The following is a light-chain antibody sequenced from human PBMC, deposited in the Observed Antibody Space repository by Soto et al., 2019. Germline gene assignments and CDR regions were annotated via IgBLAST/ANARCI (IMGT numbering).Light chain of an antibody. V-gene: IGKV1-5*01. CDR1: QNISVW. CDR2: DAS. Sequence: DIQMTQSPSTLSASVGEGVTITCRASQNISVWLAWYQQRPGKAPKFLIYDASSLETGVPSRFSGSGSGTEFTLTIRSLQPDDFATYYCQQYDSSSPTFGQGTKLEIK. CDR3: QQYDSSSPT. J-gene: IGKJ2*01.